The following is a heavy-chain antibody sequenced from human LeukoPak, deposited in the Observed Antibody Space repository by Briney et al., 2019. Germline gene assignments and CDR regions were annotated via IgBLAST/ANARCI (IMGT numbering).Heavy chain of an antibody. CDR2: IIPILGIA. CDR3: ARVDCSGDSCLFDP. CDR1: GGTFSSYT. J-gene: IGHJ5*02. D-gene: IGHD2-15*01. V-gene: IGHV1-69*02. Sequence: SVKVSCKASGGTFSSYTISWVRQAPGQGLEWMGRIIPILGIANYAQKFQGRVTITADKSTSTAYMELSSLRSEDTAVYYCARVDCSGDSCLFDPWGQGTLVTVSS.